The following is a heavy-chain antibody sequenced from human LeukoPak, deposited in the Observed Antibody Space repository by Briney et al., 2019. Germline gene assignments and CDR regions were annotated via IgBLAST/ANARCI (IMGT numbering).Heavy chain of an antibody. V-gene: IGHV4-59*01. CDR3: ARGKYYYDSSGYLPYFDY. J-gene: IGHJ4*02. CDR2: IYYSGST. Sequence: PSENLSLTCTVSGGSISSYYWSWIRQPPGKGLEWIGYIYYSGSTNYNPSLKSRVTISVDTSKNQFSLKLSSVTAADTAVYYCARGKYYYDSSGYLPYFDYWGQGTLVTVSS. D-gene: IGHD3-22*01. CDR1: GGSISSYY.